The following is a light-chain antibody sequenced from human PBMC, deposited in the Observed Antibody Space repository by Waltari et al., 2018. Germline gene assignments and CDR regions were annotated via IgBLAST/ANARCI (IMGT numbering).Light chain of an antibody. Sequence: QSALTQPASVSGSPGQSITISCTGTSSDVGSYNLVSWYQPHPGTAPKLMIYEGSKRPSGVSKRFSGSKSGNTASLTIAGLQAEDEADYYCYSYAGSNTFVFGGGTKLTVL. J-gene: IGLJ2*01. CDR3: YSYAGSNTFV. V-gene: IGLV2-23*03. CDR1: SSDVGSYNL. CDR2: EGS.